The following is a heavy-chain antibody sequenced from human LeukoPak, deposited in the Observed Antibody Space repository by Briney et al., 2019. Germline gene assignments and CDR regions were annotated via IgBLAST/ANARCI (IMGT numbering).Heavy chain of an antibody. Sequence: GGSLRLSCAASGFTFSTYAMHWVRQGPGKGLEWVAVISYDGGNKYYADSVKSRFTISRDNSKNTLYLQMSSLSAEDTAVYYCARTTTPHYYGSGSYALGYWGQGTLVTVPS. J-gene: IGHJ4*02. CDR2: ISYDGGNK. CDR1: GFTFSTYA. D-gene: IGHD3-10*01. CDR3: ARTTTPHYYGSGSYALGY. V-gene: IGHV3-30-3*01.